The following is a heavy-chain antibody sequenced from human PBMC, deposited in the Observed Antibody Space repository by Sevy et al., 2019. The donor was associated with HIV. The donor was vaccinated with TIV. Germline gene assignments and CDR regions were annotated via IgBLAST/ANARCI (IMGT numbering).Heavy chain of an antibody. CDR2: ISGSGGST. CDR3: PKGYCSGGTCYHFDY. J-gene: IGHJ4*02. CDR1: GFTFSSYA. Sequence: GGSLRLSCAASGFTFSSYAMSWVRQAPGKGLEWVSAISGSGGSTYYADSVKGRFTISRDNSKNTLYLQVNNLRAEDTAVYYCPKGYCSGGTCYHFDYWGQGSLVTVSS. V-gene: IGHV3-23*01. D-gene: IGHD2-15*01.